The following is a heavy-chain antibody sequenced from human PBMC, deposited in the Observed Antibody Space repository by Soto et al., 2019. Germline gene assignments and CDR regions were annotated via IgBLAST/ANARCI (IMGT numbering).Heavy chain of an antibody. D-gene: IGHD3-22*01. CDR2: IYYSGST. Sequence: SETLSLTCTVSGGSISSYYWSWIRQPPGKGLEWIGYIYYSGSTNYNPSLKSRVTISVDTSKNQFSLKLSSVTAADTAVYYCGRGPGDSSGYYRGYFDYWGQGTLVTVSS. CDR3: GRGPGDSSGYYRGYFDY. V-gene: IGHV4-59*01. J-gene: IGHJ4*02. CDR1: GGSISSYY.